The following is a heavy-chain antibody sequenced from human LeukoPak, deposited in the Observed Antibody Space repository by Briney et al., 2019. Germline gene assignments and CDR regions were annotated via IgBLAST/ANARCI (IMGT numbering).Heavy chain of an antibody. CDR3: ARAPNSGGWYRVGTGARGSFDY. V-gene: IGHV3-11*01. Sequence: GGSLRLSCAASGFTFSDYYMSWIRQAPGKGLGWVSYISSSGSTIYYADSVKGRFTISRDNAKNSLYLQMNSLRAEDTAVYYCARAPNSGGWYRVGTGARGSFDYGGQGTRVTVSS. CDR2: ISSSGSTI. D-gene: IGHD6-19*01. J-gene: IGHJ4*02. CDR1: GFTFSDYY.